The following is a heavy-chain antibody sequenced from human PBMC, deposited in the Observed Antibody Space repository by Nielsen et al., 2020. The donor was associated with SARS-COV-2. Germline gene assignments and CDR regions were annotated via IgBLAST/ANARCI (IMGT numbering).Heavy chain of an antibody. D-gene: IGHD3-16*02. CDR2: IYFSGRT. V-gene: IGHV4-39*07. Sequence: SETLSLTCTASGDSISSSSSFWAWIRQPPGKGLQWIGNIYFSGRTSYNPSLKSRVTISLQTSRNQFSLKLTSVTAADTAVYYCARGTITFGGVIVNWGQGTLVTVSS. CDR1: GDSISSSSSF. J-gene: IGHJ4*02. CDR3: ARGTITFGGVIVN.